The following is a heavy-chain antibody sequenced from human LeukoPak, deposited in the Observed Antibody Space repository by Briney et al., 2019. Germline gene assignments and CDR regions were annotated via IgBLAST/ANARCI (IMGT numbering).Heavy chain of an antibody. V-gene: IGHV3-7*01. D-gene: IGHD1-26*01. CDR2: IKQDGSEK. CDR1: GFTFSSYW. CDR3: ARGIVGDAFDY. J-gene: IGHJ4*02. Sequence: GGSLRLSCAASGFTFSSYWMSWVRQAPGKGLEWVANIKQDGSEKYYVDSVKGRFTISRDNAKNSLYLQMNSLRAKDTAVYYCARGIVGDAFDYWGQGTLVTVSS.